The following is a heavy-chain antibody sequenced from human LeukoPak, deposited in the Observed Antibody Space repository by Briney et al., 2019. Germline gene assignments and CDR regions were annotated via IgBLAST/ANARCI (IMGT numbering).Heavy chain of an antibody. J-gene: IGHJ3*02. D-gene: IGHD6-19*01. CDR1: GGSISSYY. V-gene: IGHV4-4*07. CDR2: IYTSGST. CDR3: ARDKIAVASDAFDI. Sequence: SETLSLTCTVSGGSISSYYWSWIRQPAGKGLEWIGRIYTSGSTNYNPSLKSRVTMSVDTSKNQFSLKLSSVTAADTAVYYCARDKIAVASDAFDIWGQGTMVTVSS.